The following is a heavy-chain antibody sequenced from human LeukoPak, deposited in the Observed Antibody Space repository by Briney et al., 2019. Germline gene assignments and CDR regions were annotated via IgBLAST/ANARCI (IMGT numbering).Heavy chain of an antibody. V-gene: IGHV3-21*01. D-gene: IGHD1-7*01. Sequence: GGSLRLSCAASGFTFSSYNMNWVRQAPGKGLEWVSSISSSSSYIYYADSVKGRFTISRDNAKNSLYLQMNSLRAEDTAVYYCARDFLELPDYWGQGTLVTVSS. CDR2: ISSSSSYI. CDR3: ARDFLELPDY. CDR1: GFTFSSYN. J-gene: IGHJ4*02.